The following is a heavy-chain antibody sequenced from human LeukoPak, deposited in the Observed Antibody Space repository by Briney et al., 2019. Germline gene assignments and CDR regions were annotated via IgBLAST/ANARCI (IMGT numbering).Heavy chain of an antibody. Sequence: TSETLSLICAVYGGSFSGYYWSWIRQPPGKGLEWIGEITHSGSTNYNPSLKSRVTISVDTSKNQFSLKLSSVTAADTAVYYCARAKLRLRFSPPWFDYWGQGTLVTVSS. D-gene: IGHD3-3*01. CDR1: GGSFSGYY. J-gene: IGHJ4*02. CDR3: ARAKLRLRFSPPWFDY. V-gene: IGHV4-34*01. CDR2: ITHSGST.